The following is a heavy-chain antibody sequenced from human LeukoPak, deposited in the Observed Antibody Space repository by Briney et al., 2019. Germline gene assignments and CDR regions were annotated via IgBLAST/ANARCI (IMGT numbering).Heavy chain of an antibody. D-gene: IGHD4-17*01. CDR3: ARDSVAETTAFDY. CDR1: GYTFTNYG. Sequence: ASVKVSCKASGYTFTNYGISWVRQAPGQGLEWMGWISGNNAHTNYVQKLQGRVTLTTDTSTSTAYVELRSLRSDDTAVYYCARDSVAETTAFDYWGQGTLVTVSS. J-gene: IGHJ4*02. V-gene: IGHV1-18*01. CDR2: ISGNNAHT.